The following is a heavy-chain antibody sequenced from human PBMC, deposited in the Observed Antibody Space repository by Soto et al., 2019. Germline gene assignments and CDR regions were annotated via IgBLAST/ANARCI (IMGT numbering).Heavy chain of an antibody. V-gene: IGHV3-23*01. CDR1: GFTFSSYA. Sequence: GGSLRLSCAASGFTFSSYAMSWVRQAPGKGLEWVSAISGSGGITYYADSVKGRFTISRDNSKNTLYLQMNSLRDEDTAVYYCARAGYYDIMNGYYNYYGMDVCGQQTTVPVS. CDR2: ISGSGGIT. D-gene: IGHD3-9*01. J-gene: IGHJ6*02. CDR3: ARAGYYDIMNGYYNYYGMDV.